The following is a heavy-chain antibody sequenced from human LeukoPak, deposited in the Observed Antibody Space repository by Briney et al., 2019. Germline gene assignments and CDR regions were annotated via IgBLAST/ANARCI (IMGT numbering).Heavy chain of an antibody. CDR1: GGTFSSYA. CDR2: ISAYNGNT. CDR3: ARTHSSSSSSDY. V-gene: IGHV1-18*01. D-gene: IGHD6-6*01. Sequence: ASVKVSCKASGGTFSSYAISWVRQAPGQGLEWMGWISAYNGNTNYAQKLQGRVTMTTDTSTSTAYMELRSLRSDDTAVYYCARTHSSSSSSDYWGQGTLVTVSS. J-gene: IGHJ4*02.